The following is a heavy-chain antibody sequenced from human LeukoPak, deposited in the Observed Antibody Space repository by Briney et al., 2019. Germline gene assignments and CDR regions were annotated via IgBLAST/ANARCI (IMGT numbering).Heavy chain of an antibody. CDR1: GYTFTSYD. J-gene: IGHJ4*02. V-gene: IGHV1-8*01. CDR2: MNPNSGNT. Sequence: ASVKVSCKASGYTFTSYDINWVRQATGQGLEWMGWMNPNSGNTGYAQKFQGRVTMTRNTSISTAYMELSSLRSDDTAVYYCARGIAVAGTRRTYFDYWGQGTLVTVSS. CDR3: ARGIAVAGTRRTYFDY. D-gene: IGHD6-19*01.